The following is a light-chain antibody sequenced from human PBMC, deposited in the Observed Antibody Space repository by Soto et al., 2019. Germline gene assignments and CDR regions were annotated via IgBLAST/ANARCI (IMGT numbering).Light chain of an antibody. V-gene: IGLV2-14*01. CDR3: SSYTSTSTRV. Sequence: QSALTQPAFVSGSPGQSITISCTGTSSDVGGYSYVSWYQHPPGKAPKLMISEVSNRPSGVSNRFSGSKSGNTASLTISGLQAEDEADYYCSSYTSTSTRVFGTGTKATVL. CDR2: EVS. J-gene: IGLJ1*01. CDR1: SSDVGGYSY.